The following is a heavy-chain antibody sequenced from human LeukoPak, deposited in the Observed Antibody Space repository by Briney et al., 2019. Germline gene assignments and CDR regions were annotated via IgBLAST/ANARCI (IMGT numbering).Heavy chain of an antibody. V-gene: IGHV4-59*08. CDR3: ARLKYYYDSSGYYSYYFDY. J-gene: IGHJ4*02. CDR2: IYYSGST. CDR1: GGSISSYY. D-gene: IGHD3-22*01. Sequence: SETLSLTCTVSGGSISSYYWSWIRQPPGKGLGWIGYIYYSGSTNYNPSLKSRVTISIDTSKNQFSLKLSSVTAADTAVYYCARLKYYYDSSGYYSYYFDYWGQGTLVTVSS.